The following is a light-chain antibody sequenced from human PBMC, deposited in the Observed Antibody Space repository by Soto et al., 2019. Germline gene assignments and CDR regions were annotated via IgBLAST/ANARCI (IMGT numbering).Light chain of an antibody. V-gene: IGLV1-40*01. Sequence: QSVLTQPPSVSGAPGQRVTISCTGSSSNIGAGYDVHWYQQLPGTAPKLLIYGNSNRPSGVPDRFSGSKSGTSASLAITGLQAEDETYYYCQSYDSSLSGWVFGGWTKVTVL. CDR2: GNS. CDR3: QSYDSSLSGWV. J-gene: IGLJ3*02. CDR1: SSNIGAGYD.